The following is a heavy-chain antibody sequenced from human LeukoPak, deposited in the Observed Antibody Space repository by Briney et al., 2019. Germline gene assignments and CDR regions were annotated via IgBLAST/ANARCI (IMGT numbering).Heavy chain of an antibody. D-gene: IGHD3-22*01. CDR1: GFTVSSNY. Sequence: GGSLRLSCAASGFTVSSNYMSWVRQAPGKGLEWVSVIYSGGSTYYADSVKGRFTISRDNSKNTLYLQMNSLRAEDTAVYYCARQTRDYYDSSGYYYSGDYWGQGTLVTVSS. J-gene: IGHJ4*02. V-gene: IGHV3-66*04. CDR2: IYSGGST. CDR3: ARQTRDYYDSSGYYYSGDY.